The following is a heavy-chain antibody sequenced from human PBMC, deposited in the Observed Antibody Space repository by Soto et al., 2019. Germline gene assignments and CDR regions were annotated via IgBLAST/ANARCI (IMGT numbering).Heavy chain of an antibody. V-gene: IGHV3-21*01. CDR1: GFIFSSYS. D-gene: IGHD4-4*01. CDR3: ARTVTNTPGYFDY. J-gene: IGHJ4*02. Sequence: GGSLRLSCAASGFIFSSYSMNWVRQAPGKGLEWVSSISSSSSYIYYADSVKGRFTISRDNAKNSLYLQMNSLRAEDTAVYYCARTVTNTPGYFDYWGQGTLVTVSS. CDR2: ISSSSSYI.